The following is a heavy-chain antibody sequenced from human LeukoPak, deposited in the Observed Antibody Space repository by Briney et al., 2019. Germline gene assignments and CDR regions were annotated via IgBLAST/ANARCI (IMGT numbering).Heavy chain of an antibody. Sequence: PSETLSLTCTVSGGSISSYYWSWVRQPPGKGLEWIGYINYSGSTNYNPSLKSRVTISVDTSKNQFSLKLSSVTAADTGVYYCARGFDGSGTATAYYYYYYMDVWGKGTTVTISS. CDR1: GGSISSYY. CDR3: ARGFDGSGTATAYYYYYYMDV. D-gene: IGHD3-10*01. CDR2: INYSGST. J-gene: IGHJ6*03. V-gene: IGHV4-59*01.